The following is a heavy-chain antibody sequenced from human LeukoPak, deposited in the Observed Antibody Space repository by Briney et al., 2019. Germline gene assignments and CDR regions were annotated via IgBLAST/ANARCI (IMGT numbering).Heavy chain of an antibody. V-gene: IGHV3-7*04. CDR1: GXTFSSYW. CDR2: IKQDGSEK. Sequence: GGSLRLSCAASGXTFSSYWMSWVRQAPGKGLEWVANIKQDGSEKYYVDSVKGRFTISRDNAKNSLYLQMNSLRAEDTAVYYCARRGLRYFDYYFDYWGQGTLVTVSS. J-gene: IGHJ4*02. D-gene: IGHD3-9*01. CDR3: ARRGLRYFDYYFDY.